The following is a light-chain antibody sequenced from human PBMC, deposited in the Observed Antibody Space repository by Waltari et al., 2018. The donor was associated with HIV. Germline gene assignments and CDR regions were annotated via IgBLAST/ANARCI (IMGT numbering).Light chain of an antibody. CDR2: SDN. CDR3: QVWDSSSDHPDV. V-gene: IGLV3-12*02. Sequence: SYELTQPHSVSVATAQMARITCGENNIGRKAVHWSQPTPGRDPVLVISSDNNRPAGIPERFSGSNPGNTASLTISRIEAGDEADCYCQVWDSSSDHPDVFGTGTKVTVL. CDR1: NIGRKA. J-gene: IGLJ1*01.